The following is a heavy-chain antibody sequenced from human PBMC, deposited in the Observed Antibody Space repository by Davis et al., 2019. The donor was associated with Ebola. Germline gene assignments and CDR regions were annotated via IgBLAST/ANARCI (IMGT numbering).Heavy chain of an antibody. Sequence: PGGSLRLSCAASGFTFDDYAMHWVRQAPGKGLEWASLISWDGESAYYADSVRGRFTISRDNSKNSLYMQMKSLRPEDTALYYCAKDTGRGGVAPAGTIDYWGRGTLVTVSS. J-gene: IGHJ4*02. CDR2: ISWDGESA. D-gene: IGHD6-13*01. V-gene: IGHV3-43D*03. CDR3: AKDTGRGGVAPAGTIDY. CDR1: GFTFDDYA.